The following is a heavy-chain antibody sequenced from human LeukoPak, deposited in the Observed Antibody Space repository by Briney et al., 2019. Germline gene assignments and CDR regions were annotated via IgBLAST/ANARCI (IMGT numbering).Heavy chain of an antibody. CDR3: ARYYIEGRCFDY. V-gene: IGHV1-2*02. D-gene: IGHD3-10*01. CDR2: INPKSGGT. J-gene: IGHJ4*02. Sequence: GASVKVSCKASGYTFSDFYMHWVRQAPGQGLEWMGWINPKSGGTNYAQKFQGRVTMTRDTSISTAYMELSSLRSDDTAMYYCARYYIEGRCFDYWGQGTLVTVSS. CDR1: GYTFSDFY.